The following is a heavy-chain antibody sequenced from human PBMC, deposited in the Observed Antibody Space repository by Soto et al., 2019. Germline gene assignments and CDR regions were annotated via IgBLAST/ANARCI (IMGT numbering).Heavy chain of an antibody. CDR3: AKDRILWSGAEDENCFDY. D-gene: IGHD3-10*01. V-gene: IGHV3-23*01. CDR1: GFTFSSYA. Sequence: EVHLLESGGGLVQPGGSLRLSCAASGFTFSSYAMSWVRQAPGKGLEWVSGISGSGGGTYYADSVKGRFTISRDNSKNSLNLQMNSLTAEDTAVYYCAKDRILWSGAEDENCFDYWGQGTLVTVSS. CDR2: ISGSGGGT. J-gene: IGHJ4*02.